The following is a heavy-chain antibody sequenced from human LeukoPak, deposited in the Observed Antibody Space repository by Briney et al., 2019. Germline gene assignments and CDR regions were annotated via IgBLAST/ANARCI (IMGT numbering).Heavy chain of an antibody. CDR3: ARISILNLGEFSEAFDI. CDR1: GFTFSSFE. V-gene: IGHV3-48*03. CDR2: ISSGGTTM. Sequence: GGSLRHSCAATGFTFSSFEMNWVRPAPGKGLEWVSYISSGGTTMYYADSVKGRFTISRDNARKSLYLQMNSLRAEDAAVYVFARISILNLGEFSEAFDIWGQGTMVTVSS. J-gene: IGHJ3*02. D-gene: IGHD3-16*01.